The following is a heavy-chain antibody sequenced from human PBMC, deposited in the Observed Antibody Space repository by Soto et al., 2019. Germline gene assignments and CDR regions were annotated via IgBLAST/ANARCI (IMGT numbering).Heavy chain of an antibody. V-gene: IGHV3-21*01. J-gene: IGHJ6*02. CDR1: GFTFSSDS. Sequence: PGGSLRLSCAASGFTFSSDSMNWVRQAPGKGLEWVSSISSSSSYIYYTDSAQGRFTISRRNAKNSLYLQMNSLRAEDTAVYYCARHFSPLKRLMVVTATRDYGMDVCGQGTTVTVSS. D-gene: IGHD2-21*02. CDR3: ARHFSPLKRLMVVTATRDYGMDV. CDR2: ISSSSSYI.